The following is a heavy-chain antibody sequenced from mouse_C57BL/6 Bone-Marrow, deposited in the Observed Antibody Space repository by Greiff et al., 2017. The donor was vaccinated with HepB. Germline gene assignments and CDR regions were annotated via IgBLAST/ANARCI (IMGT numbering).Heavy chain of an antibody. CDR1: GYTFTSYG. Sequence: QVHVKQSGAELARPGASVKLSCKASGYTFTSYGISWVKQRTGQGLEWIGEIYPRSGNTYYNEKFKGKATLTADKSSSTAYMELRSLTSEDSAVYFCARGRVYSDYWGQGTTLTVSS. J-gene: IGHJ2*01. CDR2: IYPRSGNT. V-gene: IGHV1-81*01. CDR3: ARGRVYSDY.